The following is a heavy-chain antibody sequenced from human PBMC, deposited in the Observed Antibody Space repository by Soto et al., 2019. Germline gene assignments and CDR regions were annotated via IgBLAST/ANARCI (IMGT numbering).Heavy chain of an antibody. CDR3: AREYTAWPLAYGLDV. D-gene: IGHD2-2*02. CDR1: GFTFSTYS. J-gene: IGHJ6*02. Sequence: GGSLRLSCVGSGFTFSTYSINWVRQAPGKGLEWVSSISSRSDIYYADSVKGRFTISRDNAKNSVSLQMNSLRAEDTAVYYCAREYTAWPLAYGLDVWGQGTTVTRLL. V-gene: IGHV3-21*01. CDR2: ISSRSDI.